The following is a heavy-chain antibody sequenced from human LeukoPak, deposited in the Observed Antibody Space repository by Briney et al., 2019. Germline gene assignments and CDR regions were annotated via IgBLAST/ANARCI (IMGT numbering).Heavy chain of an antibody. CDR2: INWDGSRI. Sequence: PGGSLRLSCAASGFTFDDHAMYRVRQAPGKGLEWVSGINWDGSRIGYADAVKGRFTISRDSAKKSLYLQMSSLRTEDTALYYCARASYYYDTSGLGALDIWGQGTLVTVSS. CDR3: ARASYYYDTSGLGALDI. D-gene: IGHD3-22*01. CDR1: GFTFDDHA. J-gene: IGHJ3*02. V-gene: IGHV3-9*01.